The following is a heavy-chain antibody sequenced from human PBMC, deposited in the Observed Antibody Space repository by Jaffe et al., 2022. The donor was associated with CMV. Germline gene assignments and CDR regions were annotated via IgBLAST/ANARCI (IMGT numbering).Heavy chain of an antibody. V-gene: IGHV2-5*02. CDR2: IYWDDDK. Sequence: QITLKESGPTLVKPTQTLTLTCTFSGFSLSTSGVGVGWIRQPPGKALEWLALIYWDDDKRYSPSLKSRLTITKDTSKNQVVLTMTNMDPVDTATYYCAHSSTVYSSSWADFDYWGQGTLVTVSS. CDR3: AHSSTVYSSSWADFDY. D-gene: IGHD6-13*01. CDR1: GFSLSTSGVG. J-gene: IGHJ4*02.